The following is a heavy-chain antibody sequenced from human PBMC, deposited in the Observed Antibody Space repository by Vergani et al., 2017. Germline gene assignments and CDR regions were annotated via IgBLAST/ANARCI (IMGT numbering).Heavy chain of an antibody. CDR3: ARSYCSGGSCYENPDNIDY. CDR2: ISYDGSNK. V-gene: IGHV3-30-3*01. J-gene: IGHJ4*02. D-gene: IGHD2-15*01. Sequence: QVQLVESGGGVVQPGRSLRLSCAASGFTFSSYAMHWVRQAPGKGLEWVAVISYDGSNKYYADSVKGRFTISSDNSKNTLYLQMNSLRAEDTAVYYCARSYCSGGSCYENPDNIDYWGQGTLVTVSS. CDR1: GFTFSSYA.